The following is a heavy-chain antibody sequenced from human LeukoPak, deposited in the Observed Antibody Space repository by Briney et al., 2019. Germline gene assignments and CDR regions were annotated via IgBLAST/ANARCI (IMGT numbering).Heavy chain of an antibody. V-gene: IGHV3-30*02. D-gene: IGHD3-10*01. CDR3: AKDFLKSITLIRGVRSWVGYFDS. J-gene: IGHJ4*02. Sequence: GGSLRLSCAASGFIFNTYGMHWVRQAPGKGLEWVAFIRNDGSNKYYAESVKGRFTISRDNSKNTLYLQMNSLRVEDTAVYYCAKDFLKSITLIRGVRSWVGYFDSWGQGTLVTVSS. CDR2: IRNDGSNK. CDR1: GFIFNTYG.